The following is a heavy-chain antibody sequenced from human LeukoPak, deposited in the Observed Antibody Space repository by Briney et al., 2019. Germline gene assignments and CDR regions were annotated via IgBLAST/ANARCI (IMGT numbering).Heavy chain of an antibody. D-gene: IGHD2-15*01. V-gene: IGHV4-34*01. J-gene: IGHJ5*02. CDR3: ARHIVVVVAATLPNWFDP. Sequence: PGGSLRLSCAASGFTFSSYSMNWVRQAPGKGLEWIGEINHSGSTNYNPSLKSRVTISVDTSKNQFSLKLSSVTAADTAVYYCARHIVVVVAATLPNWFDPWGQGTLVTVSS. CDR1: GFTFSSYS. CDR2: INHSGST.